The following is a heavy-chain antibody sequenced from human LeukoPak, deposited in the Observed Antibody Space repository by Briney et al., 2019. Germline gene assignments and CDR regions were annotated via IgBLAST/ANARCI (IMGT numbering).Heavy chain of an antibody. CDR1: GGTFSSYA. CDR2: IIPIFGTA. J-gene: IGHJ3*02. V-gene: IGHV1-69*05. Sequence: GASVKVSCKASGGTFSSYAISWVRQAPGQGLEWMGRIIPIFGTANYAQKFQGRVTITTDESTSTAYMELSSPRSEDTAVYYCARWNRSGYYDAFDIWGQGTMVTVSS. CDR3: ARWNRSGYYDAFDI. D-gene: IGHD3-22*01.